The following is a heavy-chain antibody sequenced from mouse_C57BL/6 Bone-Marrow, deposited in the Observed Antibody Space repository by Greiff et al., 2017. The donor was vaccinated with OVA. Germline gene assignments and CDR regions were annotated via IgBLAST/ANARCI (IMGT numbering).Heavy chain of an antibody. Sequence: DVKLVESGGDLVKPGGSLKLSCAASGFTFSGYAMPWVRQTPEKRLEWVATISDGGSYTYHPDNVKGRFTIARDNAKNNLYLQMSHLKSEDTAMYYCARGGITGPHYWGKGTTLTVSS. CDR3: ARGGITGPHY. CDR1: GFTFSGYA. D-gene: IGHD1-1*01. V-gene: IGHV5-4*03. J-gene: IGHJ2*01. CDR2: ISDGGSYT.